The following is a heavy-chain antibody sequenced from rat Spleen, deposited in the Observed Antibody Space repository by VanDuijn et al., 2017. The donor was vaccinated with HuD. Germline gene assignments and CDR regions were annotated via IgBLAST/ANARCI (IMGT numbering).Heavy chain of an antibody. CDR1: GFTFSNFP. D-gene: IGHD1-6*01. V-gene: IGHV5-46*01. CDR3: ARGGYTTDYFYVGWFAY. CDR2: ITNASGRT. J-gene: IGHJ3*01. Sequence: EVQLVESGGDLVQPGRSVRLSCAASGFTFSNFPMAWVRQAPTKGLEWVASITNASGRTYYPDSVKGRFTISRDTARNTQYLQMDSLRSEDTATYYCARGGYTTDYFYVGWFAYWGQGTLVTVSS.